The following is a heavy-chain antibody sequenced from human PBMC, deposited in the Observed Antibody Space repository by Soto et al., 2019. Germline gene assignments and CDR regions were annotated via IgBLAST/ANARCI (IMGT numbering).Heavy chain of an antibody. CDR1: GFTFSSYS. J-gene: IGHJ6*02. CDR3: ARVVDYYDPYYYYGMDV. D-gene: IGHD3-22*01. Sequence: EVQLVESGGGLVKPGGSLRLSCAAAGFTFSSYSMNWVRQAPGKGLEWVSSISSSSSYIYYADSVKGRFTISRDNAMNSLYLQMNSLRAEDTPVYYCARVVDYYDPYYYYGMDVWGQGTTVTVSS. V-gene: IGHV3-21*01. CDR2: ISSSSSYI.